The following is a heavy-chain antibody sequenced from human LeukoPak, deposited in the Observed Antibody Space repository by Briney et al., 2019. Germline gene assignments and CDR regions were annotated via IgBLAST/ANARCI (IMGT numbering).Heavy chain of an antibody. CDR3: ARDRSPASYYDGPVIPFDY. CDR2: ISSSSSTI. V-gene: IGHV3-48*02. Sequence: PGGSLRLSCAASGFTFSSYSMNWVRQAPGKGLEWVSYISSSSSTIYYADSVKGRFTISRDNAKNSLYLQMNSLRDEDTAVYYCARDRSPASYYDGPVIPFDYWGQGTLVTVSS. J-gene: IGHJ4*02. D-gene: IGHD3-22*01. CDR1: GFTFSSYS.